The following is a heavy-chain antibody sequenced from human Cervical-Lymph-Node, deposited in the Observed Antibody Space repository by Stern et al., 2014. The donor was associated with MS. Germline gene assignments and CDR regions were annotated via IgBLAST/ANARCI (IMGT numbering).Heavy chain of an antibody. CDR2: ISYDGSNK. J-gene: IGHJ6*02. CDR3: AKEGRFLEWFPYYYGMDV. D-gene: IGHD3-3*01. V-gene: IGHV3-30*18. Sequence: VQLVESGGGVVQPGRSLRLSCAASGFTFSSYGRHWVRQAPGKGLEWVAVISYDGSNKYYADSVKGRFTISRDNSKNTLYLQMNSLRAEDTAVYYCAKEGRFLEWFPYYYGMDVWGQGTTVTVSS. CDR1: GFTFSSYG.